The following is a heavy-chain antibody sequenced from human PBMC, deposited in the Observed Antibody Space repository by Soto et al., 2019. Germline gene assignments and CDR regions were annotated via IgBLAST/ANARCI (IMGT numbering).Heavy chain of an antibody. D-gene: IGHD3-10*01. CDR3: AKRPGIYSYYFDY. V-gene: IGHV3-23*01. J-gene: IGHJ4*02. CDR2: ISGSGGST. CDR1: GFTFSSYA. Sequence: PGGSLRLPCAASGFTFSSYAMSRVRQAPGKGLEWVSAISGSGGSTYYADSVKGRFTISRDNSKNTLYLQMNSLRAEDTAVYYCAKRPGIYSYYFDYWGQGSLVTVSS.